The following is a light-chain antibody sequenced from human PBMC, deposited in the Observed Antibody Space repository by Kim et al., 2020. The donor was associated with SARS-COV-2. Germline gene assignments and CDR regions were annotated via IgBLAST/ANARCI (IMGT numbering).Light chain of an antibody. CDR1: SSNIGAGYD. V-gene: IGLV1-40*01. J-gene: IGLJ3*02. Sequence: QSVLTQPPSVSGATGQRVTSTCTGSSSNIGAGYDVHWYQQLPGTAPKLLIYGNSNRPSGVPDRFSGSKSGTSASLAITGLQAEDEADYYCQSYDSSLSGWVFGGGTQLTVL. CDR2: GNS. CDR3: QSYDSSLSGWV.